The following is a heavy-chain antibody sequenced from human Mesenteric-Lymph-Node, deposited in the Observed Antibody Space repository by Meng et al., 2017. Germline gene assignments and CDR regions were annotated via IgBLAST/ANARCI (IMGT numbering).Heavy chain of an antibody. CDR1: GFTLSNYW. Sequence: GDRVGAGGGVVEPGGSLRLSCAASGFTLSNYWMHWVRQAPGKGLVWVSRINRDGSTTDYADSVKGRFTISRDTAKSTLYLQMNSLRAEDTAVYYCTRGGSGSKRTDYWGQGTLVTVSS. D-gene: IGHD1-26*01. V-gene: IGHV3-74*02. CDR2: INRDGSTT. CDR3: TRGGSGSKRTDY. J-gene: IGHJ4*02.